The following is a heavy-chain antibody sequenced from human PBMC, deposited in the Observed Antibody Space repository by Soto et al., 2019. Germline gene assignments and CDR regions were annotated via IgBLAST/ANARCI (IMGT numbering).Heavy chain of an antibody. V-gene: IGHV4-4*02. CDR1: GGSISSSNW. Sequence: QVQLQESGPGLVKPSGTLSLTCAVSGGSISSSNWWSWVRQPPGKGLEWIGEIYHRGSTNYNPSLKIRVTISVDKSKNQFSLKLSSVTAADTAVYYCARVRGSYCSSTSCHNWYFDLWGRGTLVTVSS. CDR2: IYHRGST. D-gene: IGHD2-2*01. CDR3: ARVRGSYCSSTSCHNWYFDL. J-gene: IGHJ2*01.